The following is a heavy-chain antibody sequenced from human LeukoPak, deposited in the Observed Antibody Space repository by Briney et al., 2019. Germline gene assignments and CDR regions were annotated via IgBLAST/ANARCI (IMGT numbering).Heavy chain of an antibody. D-gene: IGHD3-3*01. CDR2: IIPIFGTA. CDR1: GGTFSSYA. Sequence: SVKVSCKASGGTFSSYAISWVRQAPGQGLEWMGGIIPIFGTANYAQKFQGRVTITTDESTSTAYMELSSLRSEDTAVYYCARKAHDFCSGQFDYWGQGTLVTVSS. CDR3: ARKAHDFCSGQFDY. V-gene: IGHV1-69*05. J-gene: IGHJ4*02.